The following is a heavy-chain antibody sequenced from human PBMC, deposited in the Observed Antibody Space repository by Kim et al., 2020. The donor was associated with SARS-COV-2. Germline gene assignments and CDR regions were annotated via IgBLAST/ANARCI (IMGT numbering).Heavy chain of an antibody. J-gene: IGHJ6*02. CDR3: VKDLSAGGMDV. CDR2: SV. Sequence: SVEYVDSVNGRFTISRDKAKNSLYLQMSSLRAEDKALYYCVKDLSAGGMDVWGQGTTVIVSS. V-gene: IGHV3-9*01.